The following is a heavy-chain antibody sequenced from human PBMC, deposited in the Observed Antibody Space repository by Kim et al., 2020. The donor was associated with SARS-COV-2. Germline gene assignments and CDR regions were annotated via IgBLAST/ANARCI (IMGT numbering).Heavy chain of an antibody. Sequence: SVKVSCKASGGTLSSYAISWVRQAPGQGLEWMGGIIPIFGTANYAQKFQGRVTITADEATSTAYMELSSRRSEDTAVYYCARSGGNPAYYGMDVWGQGTTVTVSS. CDR3: ARSGGNPAYYGMDV. D-gene: IGHD2-15*01. J-gene: IGHJ6*02. CDR1: GGTLSSYA. CDR2: IIPIFGTA. V-gene: IGHV1-69*13.